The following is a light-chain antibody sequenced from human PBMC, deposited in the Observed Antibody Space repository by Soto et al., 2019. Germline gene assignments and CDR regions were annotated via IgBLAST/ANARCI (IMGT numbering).Light chain of an antibody. J-gene: IGLJ1*01. CDR3: QSFDSSLRGV. V-gene: IGLV1-40*01. CDR2: GNS. Sequence: QSVLTQPPSVSGAPGQRVTISCTGSSSNIGAGYDVHWYQRLPGKAPKLLIYGNSYRPSGVPDRFSGSKSGTSASLAITGLQADDEADYYCQSFDSSLRGVFGTGTKAPS. CDR1: SSNIGAGYD.